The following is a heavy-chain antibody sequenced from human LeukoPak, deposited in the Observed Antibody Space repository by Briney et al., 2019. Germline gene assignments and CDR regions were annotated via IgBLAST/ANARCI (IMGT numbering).Heavy chain of an antibody. D-gene: IGHD6-19*01. CDR3: ARGKAVLDY. Sequence: GGSLRLSCAASGFTFDTYSMNWVRQAPGKGLEWISYISSGSSTIFYADSVKGRFTISRDNAKNSLYLQMNSLRDEDTALYYCARGKAVLDYWGQGTLVTVSS. CDR2: ISSGSSTI. V-gene: IGHV3-48*02. CDR1: GFTFDTYS. J-gene: IGHJ4*02.